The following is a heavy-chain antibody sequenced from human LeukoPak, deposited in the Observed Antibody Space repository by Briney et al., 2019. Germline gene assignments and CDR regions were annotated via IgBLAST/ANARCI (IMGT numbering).Heavy chain of an antibody. J-gene: IGHJ4*02. CDR3: ARGIIYYDSSGPSDY. CDR2: IIPIFGTA. V-gene: IGHV1-69*01. CDR1: GGTFSSYA. Sequence: EASVKVSCKASGGTFSSYAISWVRQAPGQGLEWMGGIIPIFGTANYAQKFQGRVTITADESTSTAYMELSSLRSEDTAVYYCARGIIYYDSSGPSDYWGQGTLVTVSS. D-gene: IGHD3-22*01.